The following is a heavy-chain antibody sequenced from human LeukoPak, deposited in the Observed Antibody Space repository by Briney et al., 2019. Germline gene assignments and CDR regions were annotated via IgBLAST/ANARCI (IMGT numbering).Heavy chain of an antibody. V-gene: IGHV1-46*01. CDR2: INPSGGST. CDR3: AREDRGRWLQYNGMDV. D-gene: IGHD5-24*01. J-gene: IGHJ6*02. CDR1: GYTFTSYY. Sequence: ASVTVSCKASGYTFTSYYMHWVRQAPGQGLEWMGIINPSGGSTSYAQKFQGRVTMTRDTSTSTAYMELSSLRSEDTAVYYCAREDRGRWLQYNGMDVWGQGTTVTVSS.